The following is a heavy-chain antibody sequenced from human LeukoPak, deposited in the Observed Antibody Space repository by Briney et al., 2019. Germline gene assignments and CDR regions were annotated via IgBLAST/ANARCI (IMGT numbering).Heavy chain of an antibody. CDR2: ITGSGTSV. Sequence: KPGGSLRRSCEASGFTFIDYYINWIRQAPGRGLEWIAYITGSGTSVYYADSVKGRFSVSRDNAANSVFLQMDSLRVDDSAVYFCTRDAEHSDTWGQGGLVTVSS. J-gene: IGHJ5*02. D-gene: IGHD1-14*01. V-gene: IGHV3-11*01. CDR1: GFTFIDYY. CDR3: TRDAEHSDT.